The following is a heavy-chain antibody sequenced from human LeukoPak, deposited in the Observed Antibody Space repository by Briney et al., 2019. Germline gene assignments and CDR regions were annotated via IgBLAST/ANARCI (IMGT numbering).Heavy chain of an antibody. Sequence: GGSLRLSCAASGFTFSDYCMSWIRQAPGKGLEWVSYISSSGTTIYYADSVKGRFTISRDNAKNSLYLQMNSLRAEDTAVYYCARDRGYSSTFFDYWGQGTLVTVSS. J-gene: IGHJ4*02. D-gene: IGHD6-13*01. CDR1: GFTFSDYC. V-gene: IGHV3-11*01. CDR2: ISSSGTTI. CDR3: ARDRGYSSTFFDY.